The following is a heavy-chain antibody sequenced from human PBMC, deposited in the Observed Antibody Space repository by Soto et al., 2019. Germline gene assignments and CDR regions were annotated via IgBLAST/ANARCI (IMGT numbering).Heavy chain of an antibody. D-gene: IGHD3-22*01. CDR2: IIPIFGTA. J-gene: IGHJ3*02. CDR1: GSTFSSYA. CDR3: ARGAYYYDSSGYISHDAFDI. Sequence: QVQLVQSGAEVKKPGSSVKVSCKASGSTFSSYAISWVRQAPGQGLEWMGGIIPIFGTANYAQKFQGRVTITADESTSTAYMELSSLRSEDTAVYYCARGAYYYDSSGYISHDAFDIWGQGTMVTVSS. V-gene: IGHV1-69*01.